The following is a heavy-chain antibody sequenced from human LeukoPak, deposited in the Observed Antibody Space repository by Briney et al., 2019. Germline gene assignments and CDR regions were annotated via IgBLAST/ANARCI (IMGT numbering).Heavy chain of an antibody. CDR2: ISSSSRNL. CDR3: TRGGAARPDY. CDR1: GFTFSNYG. V-gene: IGHV3-48*04. Sequence: GESLRLSCAASGFTFSNYGMNWVRQAPGKGLEWVSYISSSSRNLNYADSVRGRFTIPRNNAESSLYLQMNSLRVDDRAIYYCTRGGAARPDYWGQGTLVTVSS. J-gene: IGHJ4*02. D-gene: IGHD6-6*01.